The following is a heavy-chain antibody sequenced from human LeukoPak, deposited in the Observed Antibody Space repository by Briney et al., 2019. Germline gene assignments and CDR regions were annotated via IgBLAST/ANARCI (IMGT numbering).Heavy chain of an antibody. J-gene: IGHJ4*02. CDR3: ARDPCNTSGRFAYFDY. V-gene: IGHV1-18*01. D-gene: IGHD6-19*01. CDR1: GYTFTSHG. CDR2: ISCYNGDT. Sequence: ASVKVSCKASGYTFTSHGISWVRLVPGQGLEWMAWISCYNGDTIYSQNFQGRVTMTTDTSTNTAYMELRSLRSDDTAVYYCARDPCNTSGRFAYFDYWGQGTLVTVSS.